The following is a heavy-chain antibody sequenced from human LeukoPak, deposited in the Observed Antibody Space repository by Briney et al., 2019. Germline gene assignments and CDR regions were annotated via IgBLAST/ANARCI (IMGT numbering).Heavy chain of an antibody. CDR1: GGSISSYY. V-gene: IGHV4-59*01. CDR2: IYYSGST. J-gene: IGHJ4*02. D-gene: IGHD3-10*01. CDR3: ARGGFRSFDY. Sequence: PSETLSLTCTVSGGSISSYYWSWIRQPPGKGLEWIGYIYYSGSTNYNPSLKSRVTVSVDTSKNQFSLKLSSVTAADTAVYYCARGGFRSFDYWGQGTLVTVSS.